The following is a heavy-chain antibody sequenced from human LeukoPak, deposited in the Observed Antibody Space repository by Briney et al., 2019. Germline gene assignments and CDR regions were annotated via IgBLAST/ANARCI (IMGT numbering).Heavy chain of an antibody. J-gene: IGHJ6*04. Sequence: SETLSLTCTVSGGSISSYYWTWIRQPPGKGLECIGYMYYTGSTNYNPSLKSRVTISVDTSKNHFSLKLNSVTAADTAVYYCARGGYAPDVWGKGTTVTVSS. D-gene: IGHD5-12*01. CDR2: MYYTGST. V-gene: IGHV4-59*01. CDR1: GGSISSYY. CDR3: ARGGYAPDV.